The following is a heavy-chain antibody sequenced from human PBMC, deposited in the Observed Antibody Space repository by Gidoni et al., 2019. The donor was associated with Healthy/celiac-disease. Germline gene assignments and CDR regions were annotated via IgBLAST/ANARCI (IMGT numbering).Heavy chain of an antibody. J-gene: IGHJ4*02. CDR3: ARVGVSSWSYLDY. V-gene: IGHV4-59*01. Sequence: QVQLQESGPGLVKPSETLSLTCTVSGCSISYNYWSWIRQPPGKGLEWIGYIYYSGSTNYNPSLKSRVTISVDTSKNQFSLKLSSVTAADTAVYYCARVGVSSWSYLDYWGQGTLVTVSS. CDR1: GCSISYNY. CDR2: IYYSGST. D-gene: IGHD6-13*01.